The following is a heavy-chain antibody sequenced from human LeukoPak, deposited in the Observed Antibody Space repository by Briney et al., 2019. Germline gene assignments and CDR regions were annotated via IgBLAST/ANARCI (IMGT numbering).Heavy chain of an antibody. D-gene: IGHD2-15*01. CDR3: AKDVSWNWFDP. Sequence: PGGSLRLSCAASGFTFSSYWMHWVRQAPGKGLVWVSRINSDGSSTSYADSVKGRFTISRDNSKNTLYLQMNTLRAEDTAVYYCAKDVSWNWFDPWGQGTLVTVSS. CDR1: GFTFSSYW. CDR2: INSDGSST. J-gene: IGHJ5*02. V-gene: IGHV3-74*01.